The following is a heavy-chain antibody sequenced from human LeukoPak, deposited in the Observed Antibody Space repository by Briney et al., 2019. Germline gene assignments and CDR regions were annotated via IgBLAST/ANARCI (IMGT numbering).Heavy chain of an antibody. CDR3: ARDPPTSGIAVAWAY. J-gene: IGHJ4*02. Sequence: ASVKVSCKASGYTFTSYAMNWVRQAPGQGLEWMGWINTNTGNPTYAQGFTGRFVFSLDTSVSTAYLQISSLKAEDTAVYYCARDPPTSGIAVAWAYWGQGTLVTVSS. V-gene: IGHV7-4-1*02. CDR1: GYTFTSYA. D-gene: IGHD6-19*01. CDR2: INTNTGNP.